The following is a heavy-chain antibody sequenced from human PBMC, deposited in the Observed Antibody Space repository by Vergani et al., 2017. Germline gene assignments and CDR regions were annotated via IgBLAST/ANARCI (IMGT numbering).Heavy chain of an antibody. D-gene: IGHD2-15*01. Sequence: QVQLVESGGGVVQPGRSLRLSCAASGFTFSSYGMHWVRQAPGKGLEWVAVIWYDGSNKYYADSVKGRFTISRDNSKNTLYLQMNSLRAEDTAVYYCARPLGCCSGGSCYSPFDYWGQGTLVTVSS. CDR3: ARPLGCCSGGSCYSPFDY. CDR2: IWYDGSNK. J-gene: IGHJ4*02. CDR1: GFTFSSYG. V-gene: IGHV3-33*01.